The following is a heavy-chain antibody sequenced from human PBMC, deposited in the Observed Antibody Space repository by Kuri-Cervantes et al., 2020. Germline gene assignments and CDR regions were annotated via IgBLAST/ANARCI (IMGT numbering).Heavy chain of an antibody. J-gene: IGHJ3*02. V-gene: IGHV4-59*12. Sequence: SETLSLTCTVSGGSINSYYWSWIRQPPGKGLEWIGYSYYIGTTNYNPSLKSRVTISVDTSKNQFSLKLSSVTAADTAVYYCARDVRLFDIWGQGTMVTVSS. CDR3: ARDVRLFDI. CDR1: GGSINSYY. CDR2: SYYIGTT.